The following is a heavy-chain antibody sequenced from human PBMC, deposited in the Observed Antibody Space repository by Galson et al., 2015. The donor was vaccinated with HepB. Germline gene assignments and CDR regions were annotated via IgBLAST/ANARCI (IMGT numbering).Heavy chain of an antibody. CDR1: GDSVSSNSAA. CDR2: TYYRSKWYN. D-gene: IGHD6-19*01. CDR3: ARDIAVAGKLVDYGMDV. V-gene: IGHV6-1*01. Sequence: CAISGDSVSSNSAAWNWIRQSPSRGLEWLGRTYYRSKWYNDYAVSVKSRITINPDTSKNQFSLQLNSVTPEDTAVYYCARDIAVAGKLVDYGMDVWGQGTTVTVSS. J-gene: IGHJ6*02.